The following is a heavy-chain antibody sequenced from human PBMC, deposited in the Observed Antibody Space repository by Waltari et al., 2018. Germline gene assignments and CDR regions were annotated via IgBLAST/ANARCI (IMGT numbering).Heavy chain of an antibody. CDR1: GVSITSNRHY. J-gene: IGHJ3*01. D-gene: IGHD5-12*01. Sequence: CSVSGVSITSNRHYCAWIRQSPGQGLEWIGTISYSGTTYISPSLKSRVSVSRDTSKNQVSLTLGSVTAADMAVYYCATYIGASVGTEAFDVWGQGTMVT. CDR3: ATYIGASVGTEAFDV. V-gene: IGHV4-39*01. CDR2: ISYSGTT.